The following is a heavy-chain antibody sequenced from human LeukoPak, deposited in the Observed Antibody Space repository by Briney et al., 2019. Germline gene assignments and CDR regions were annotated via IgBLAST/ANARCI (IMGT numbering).Heavy chain of an antibody. CDR2: IHYSGST. D-gene: IGHD2-15*01. V-gene: IGHV4-39*07. Sequence: SETLSLTCTVSGGSISSSSYYWGWIRQPPGKGLEWIGSIHYSGSTNYNPSLKSRVTISVDTSKNQFSLKLSSVTAADTAVYYCARKVVAKGAFDIWGQGTMVTVSS. CDR3: ARKVVAKGAFDI. CDR1: GGSISSSSYY. J-gene: IGHJ3*02.